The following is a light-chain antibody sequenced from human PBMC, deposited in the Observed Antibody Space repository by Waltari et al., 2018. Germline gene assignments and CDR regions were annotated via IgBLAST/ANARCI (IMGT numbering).Light chain of an antibody. V-gene: IGLV2-23*01. Sequence: QSALTQPASVSGSPGQSITLPCPGPSSVVGSYNLFSWYRHHPGKAHKLIIYEGSGRPSGVSDRFSGSKSGNTASLTISGLQAEDEADYYCCSYAGSYTLVFGGGTKVTVL. CDR1: SSVVGSYNL. CDR3: CSYAGSYTLV. CDR2: EGS. J-gene: IGLJ2*01.